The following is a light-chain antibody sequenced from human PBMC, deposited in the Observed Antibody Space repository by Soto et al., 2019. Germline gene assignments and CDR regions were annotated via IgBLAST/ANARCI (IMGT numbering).Light chain of an antibody. CDR1: QSVRSY. J-gene: IGKJ1*01. Sequence: EMVLTQSPETLFWTAGETATLSCRASQSVRSYLAWYQKKPGQAPRLLIYETSNRATGVPARFSGSGSGTDFTLTIISLEAEDFAVYFCQQYGTSPPPFSQGTKVDVK. V-gene: IGKV3-11*01. CDR2: ETS. CDR3: QQYGTSPPP.